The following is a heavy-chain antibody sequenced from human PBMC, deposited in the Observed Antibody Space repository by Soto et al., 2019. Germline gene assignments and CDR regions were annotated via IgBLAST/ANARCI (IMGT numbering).Heavy chain of an antibody. Sequence: QVQLQESGPGLVKPSQTLSLTCTVSGGSISSGGYYWSWIRQHPGKGLEWIGYIYYSGSTYYNPSLKGRVTISVDTSKNQFSLKLSSVTAADTAVYYCARVAQGYDFWSLDPAFDIGGQGTMVTVSS. CDR2: IYYSGST. J-gene: IGHJ3*02. D-gene: IGHD3-3*01. V-gene: IGHV4-31*03. CDR3: ARVAQGYDFWSLDPAFDI. CDR1: GGSISSGGYY.